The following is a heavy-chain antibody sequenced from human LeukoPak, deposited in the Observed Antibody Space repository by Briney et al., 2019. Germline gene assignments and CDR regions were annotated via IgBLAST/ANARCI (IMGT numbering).Heavy chain of an antibody. CDR3: AKGRTYSSGWYDY. CDR1: EFTFSSYN. J-gene: IGHJ4*02. Sequence: GGSLRLSCAASEFTFSSYNMNWVRQAPGKGLEWVSSISSSSSYIYYADSVKGRFTISRDNAKKSLYLQMNSLRAEDTAVYYCAKGRTYSSGWYDYWGQGTLVTVSS. CDR2: ISSSSSYI. V-gene: IGHV3-21*01. D-gene: IGHD6-19*01.